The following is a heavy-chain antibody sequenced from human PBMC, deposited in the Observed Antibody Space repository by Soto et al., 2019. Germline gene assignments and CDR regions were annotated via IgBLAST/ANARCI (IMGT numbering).Heavy chain of an antibody. D-gene: IGHD4-4*01. CDR2: IYYSGST. Sequence: PSETLSLTCSGFGGSVSSVSYYWIWIRQPPGKGLEWIGYIYYSGSTNYNPSLKSRVTISVETSKNQFSLKLSSVTDADTAVDYCARVRDYTQDYGMDVWGQGTKV. J-gene: IGHJ6*01. V-gene: IGHV4-61*01. CDR3: ARVRDYTQDYGMDV. CDR1: GGSVSSVSYY.